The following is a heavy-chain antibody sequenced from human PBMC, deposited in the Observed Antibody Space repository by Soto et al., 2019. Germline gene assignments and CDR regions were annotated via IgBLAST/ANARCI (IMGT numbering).Heavy chain of an antibody. CDR2: IYWNDEK. Sequence: QITLKESGPTLVKPTQTLTLTCSFSGFSLTTGVGVGWIRQPPGKALEWLAIIYWNDEKLYNPSLKTRLTITKDTSKNQVVLTVTDMDPVDTATYFCAHRVNMARGPYNHFGPWGQGTLVTVSS. J-gene: IGHJ5*02. CDR3: AHRVNMARGPYNHFGP. V-gene: IGHV2-5*01. CDR1: GFSLTTGVG. D-gene: IGHD3-10*01.